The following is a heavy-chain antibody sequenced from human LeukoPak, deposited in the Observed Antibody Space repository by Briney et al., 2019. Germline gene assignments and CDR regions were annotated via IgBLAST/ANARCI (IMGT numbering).Heavy chain of an antibody. CDR2: INHSGST. Sequence: KPSETLSLTCAVYGGSFSGYYWSWIRQPPGKGLEWIGEINHSGSTNHNPSLKSRVTISVDTSKNQFSLKLSSVTAADTAVYYCARAGREWELSTFDYWGQGTLVTVSS. CDR1: GGSFSGYY. D-gene: IGHD1-26*01. CDR3: ARAGREWELSTFDY. J-gene: IGHJ4*02. V-gene: IGHV4-34*01.